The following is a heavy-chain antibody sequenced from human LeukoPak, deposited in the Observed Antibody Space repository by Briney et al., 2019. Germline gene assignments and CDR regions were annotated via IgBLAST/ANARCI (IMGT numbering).Heavy chain of an antibody. V-gene: IGHV4-39*01. CDR1: GGSISSSSYY. CDR2: IYYSGST. CDR3: ARQPQNYFWLDY. J-gene: IGHJ4*02. Sequence: SETLSLTCTVSGGSISSSSYYWGWIRQPPGKGLEWIGSIYYSGSTYYNPSLKSRVTISVDTSKNQFSLKLSSVTAADTAVYYCARQPQNYFWLDYWGQGTLVTVSS. D-gene: IGHD1-7*01.